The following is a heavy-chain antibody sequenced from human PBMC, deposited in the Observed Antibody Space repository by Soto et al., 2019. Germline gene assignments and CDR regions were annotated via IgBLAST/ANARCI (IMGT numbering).Heavy chain of an antibody. D-gene: IGHD3-3*01. V-gene: IGHV3-30*03. CDR3: ARAPVGTIFGVPIWDSGGSDAFDI. CDR1: GFTFSNYG. CDR2: ISNDGSNK. Sequence: SGGSLRLSCGASGFTFSNYGMHWVRQAPGKGLEWVAFISNDGSNKNYADSVKGRFSISRDNSENTLSLQLSSLRSEDTAVYYCARAPVGTIFGVPIWDSGGSDAFDIWGQGTMVTVSS. J-gene: IGHJ3*02.